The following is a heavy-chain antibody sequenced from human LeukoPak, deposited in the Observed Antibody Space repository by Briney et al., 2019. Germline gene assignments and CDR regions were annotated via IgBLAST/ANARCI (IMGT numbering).Heavy chain of an antibody. Sequence: PGGSLRLSCAASGFTFSSYVMSWVRQAPGKGLEWVSAISGSGGSTYSADSVQGRFTISRDNSKSTLYLQINSLRAEDTAVYYCAKIGGYCTSTSCHDYWGQGTPVTVSS. D-gene: IGHD2-2*01. CDR3: AKIGGYCTSTSCHDY. J-gene: IGHJ4*02. CDR2: ISGSGGST. V-gene: IGHV3-23*01. CDR1: GFTFSSYV.